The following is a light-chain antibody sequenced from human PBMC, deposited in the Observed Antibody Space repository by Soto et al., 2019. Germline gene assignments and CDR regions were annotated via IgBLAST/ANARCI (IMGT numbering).Light chain of an antibody. V-gene: IGLV1-40*01. CDR1: SSNIGAGYD. CDR2: ANN. CDR3: QSYDNSLSGYV. Sequence: QSVLTQTPSVSGAPGQRVTISCTGSSSNIGAGYDVHWCQQLPGTAPKLLIFANNIRPSGVPDRFSGSKSGTSASLAITGLQAEDEADYYCQSYDNSLSGYVFGTGTKVTVL. J-gene: IGLJ1*01.